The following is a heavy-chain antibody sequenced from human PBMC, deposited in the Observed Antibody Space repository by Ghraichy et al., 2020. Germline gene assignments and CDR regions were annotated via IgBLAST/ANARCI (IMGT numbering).Heavy chain of an antibody. CDR1: GFTVSSNY. V-gene: IGHV3-53*01. D-gene: IGHD3-22*01. Sequence: GGSLRLSCAASGFTVSSNYMTWVRQAPGKGLEWVSIIYSSGTTYYADSVKGRFTISSDNSKNTLYLQMNSLRAEETAVYYCARNYYYDYWGQGTLVTVSS. CDR3: ARNYYYDY. CDR2: IYSSGTT. J-gene: IGHJ4*02.